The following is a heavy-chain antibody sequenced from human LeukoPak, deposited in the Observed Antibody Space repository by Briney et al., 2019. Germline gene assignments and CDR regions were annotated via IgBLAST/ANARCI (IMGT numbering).Heavy chain of an antibody. J-gene: IGHJ6*02. D-gene: IGHD6-6*01. V-gene: IGHV3-33*01. CDR1: GFTFSSYG. CDR3: ARTPPPFEYSFTRTSGMDV. CDR2: IWYDGSNT. Sequence: PGGSLRLSCAASGFTFSSYGMRWVRQAPGKGLEWVAVIWYDGSNTYYADSVKGRFTISRHNSKNTLYLQMNSLRAEDTAVYYCARTPPPFEYSFTRTSGMDVWGQGTTVTVSS.